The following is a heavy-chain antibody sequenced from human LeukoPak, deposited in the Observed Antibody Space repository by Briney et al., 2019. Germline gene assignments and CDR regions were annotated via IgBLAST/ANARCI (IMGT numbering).Heavy chain of an antibody. V-gene: IGHV1-2*02. D-gene: IGHD2-2*01. CDR3: ARGPGYCSSTSCPRSWFDP. CDR2: INPNSGGT. CDR1: GYTFTGYY. Sequence: ASVKVSXKASGYTFTGYYMHWVRQAPGQGLEWMGWINPNSGGTNYAQKFQGRVTMTRDTSISTAYMELSRLRSDDTAVYYCARGPGYCSSTSCPRSWFDPWGQGTLVTVSS. J-gene: IGHJ5*02.